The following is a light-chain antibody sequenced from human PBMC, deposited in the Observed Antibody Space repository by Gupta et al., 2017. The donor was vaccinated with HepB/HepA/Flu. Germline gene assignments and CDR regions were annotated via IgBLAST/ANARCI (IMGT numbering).Light chain of an antibody. J-gene: IGLJ1*01. CDR1: RGDVGAYNY. V-gene: IGLV2-11*01. CDR2: DVN. CDR3: CSSAGSHYV. Sequence: QSALTQPRSVSGSPGQSVTISCTGTRGDVGAYNYVSWYQKFPGKAPKLMIYDVNKRPSGVPDRFSASKSGNTASLTISGLQAEDEADYYCCSSAGSHYVFGTGTKVTVL.